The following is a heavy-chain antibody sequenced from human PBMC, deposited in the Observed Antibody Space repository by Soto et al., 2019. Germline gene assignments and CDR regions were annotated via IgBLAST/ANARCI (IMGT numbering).Heavy chain of an antibody. CDR1: RFTFTRYS. V-gene: IGHV3-21*01. J-gene: IGHJ4*02. Sequence: VSLRLCGAASRFTFTRYSMNWVRQAPGKGLEWVSSISSTTNYIYFADSMNGQFTASRENAKNSVYLAMISLSAPDPAVSYCVREPEHLTSNFDYWGQGTLVTVSS. CDR2: ISSTTNYI. CDR3: VREPEHLTSNFDY.